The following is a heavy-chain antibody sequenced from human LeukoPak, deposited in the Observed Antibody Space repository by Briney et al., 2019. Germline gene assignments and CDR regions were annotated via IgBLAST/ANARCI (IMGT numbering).Heavy chain of an antibody. CDR2: ISSSSSYI. J-gene: IGHJ6*03. D-gene: IGHD3-3*02. Sequence: GGSLRLSCAASGFTFSSYSMNWVRQAPGKGLEWVSSISSSSSYIYYADSVKGRFTISRDNAKNSLYLQMNSLRAEDTAVYYCARDPSPPFSGQWRHDKYYYYYYYMDVWGKGTTVTVSS. CDR3: ARDPSPPFSGQWRHDKYYYYYYYMDV. CDR1: GFTFSSYS. V-gene: IGHV3-21*01.